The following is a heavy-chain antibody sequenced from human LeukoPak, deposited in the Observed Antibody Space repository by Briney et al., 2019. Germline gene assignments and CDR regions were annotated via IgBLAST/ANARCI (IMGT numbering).Heavy chain of an antibody. Sequence: ASVKVSCKASGYTFTSYDINWVRQATGQGLEWMGWMNPNSGNTGYAQKFQGRVTITRNTSISTAYMELSSLRSEDMAVYYCARWDSSGWYYFDYWGQGTLVTVSS. J-gene: IGHJ4*02. V-gene: IGHV1-8*03. D-gene: IGHD6-19*01. CDR3: ARWDSSGWYYFDY. CDR2: MNPNSGNT. CDR1: GYTFTSYD.